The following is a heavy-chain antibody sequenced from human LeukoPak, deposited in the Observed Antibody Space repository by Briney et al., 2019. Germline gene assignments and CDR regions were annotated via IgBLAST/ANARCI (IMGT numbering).Heavy chain of an antibody. D-gene: IGHD1-20*01. Sequence: GASVKVSCKASGGTFSSYAISWVRQAPGQGLEWMGGIIPIFGTANYAQKFQGRVTMTEDTSTDTAYMELSSLRSEDTAVYYCATDLYNWNRDYWGQGTLVTVSS. CDR1: GGTFSSYA. V-gene: IGHV1-69*06. CDR2: IIPIFGTA. CDR3: ATDLYNWNRDY. J-gene: IGHJ4*02.